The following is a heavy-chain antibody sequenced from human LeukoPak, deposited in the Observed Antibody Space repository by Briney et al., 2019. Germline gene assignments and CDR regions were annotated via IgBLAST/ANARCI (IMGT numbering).Heavy chain of an antibody. CDR3: ARERDTATESGTLDY. CDR2: ISYDGSNK. J-gene: IGHJ4*02. Sequence: GGSLRLSCAASGFTFSSYGMHWVRQAPGEGLEWVAVISYDGSNKYYADSVKGRFTISRDNSKNTLYLQMNSLRAEDTAVYYCARERDTATESGTLDYWGQGTLVTVSS. CDR1: GFTFSSYG. V-gene: IGHV3-30*03. D-gene: IGHD5-18*01.